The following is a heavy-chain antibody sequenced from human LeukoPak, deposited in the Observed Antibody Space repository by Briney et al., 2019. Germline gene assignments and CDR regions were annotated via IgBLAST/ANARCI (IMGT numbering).Heavy chain of an antibody. Sequence: GGSLRLSCAASGFTFSSYGMHWVRQAPGKGLEWVAVISYDGSNKYYADSVEGRFTISRDNSKNTLYLQMNSLRAEDTAVYYCAKDRGEYPFDYWGQGTLVTVSS. CDR3: AKDRGEYPFDY. CDR2: ISYDGSNK. J-gene: IGHJ4*02. CDR1: GFTFSSYG. D-gene: IGHD3-16*01. V-gene: IGHV3-30*18.